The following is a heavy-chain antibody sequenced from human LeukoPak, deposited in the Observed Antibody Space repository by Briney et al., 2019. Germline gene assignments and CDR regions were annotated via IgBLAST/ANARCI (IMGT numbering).Heavy chain of an antibody. CDR1: GFRFGNSA. CDR3: ASYSSGWFKPLDS. D-gene: IGHD6-19*01. J-gene: IGHJ4*02. CDR2: ITSTSGSI. Sequence: PGGSLRLSCVGSGFRFGNSAMSWVRQIPGKGLEWVSSITSTSGSIKYVDSVKGRFTISRDNSKNTLFLQMDSLRAEDTAIYYCASYSSGWFKPLDSWGQGTLVTVSS. V-gene: IGHV3-23*01.